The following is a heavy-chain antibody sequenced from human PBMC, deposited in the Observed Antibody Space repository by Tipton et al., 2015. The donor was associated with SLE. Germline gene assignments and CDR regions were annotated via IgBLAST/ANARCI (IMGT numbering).Heavy chain of an antibody. Sequence: TLSLTCAVCGGSFSGYSWSWIRQPPGKGLEWIGEINHTGSTNYNPSLKSRVTISVDTSKNQFSLKLNSVTAADTAVYFCAGRGRMIAVAVRHAFDIWGQGTMVTVSS. D-gene: IGHD6-19*01. CDR3: AGRGRMIAVAVRHAFDI. CDR2: INHTGST. V-gene: IGHV4-34*01. CDR1: GGSFSGYS. J-gene: IGHJ3*02.